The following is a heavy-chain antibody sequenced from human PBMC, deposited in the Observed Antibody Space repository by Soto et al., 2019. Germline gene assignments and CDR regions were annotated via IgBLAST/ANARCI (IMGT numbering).Heavy chain of an antibody. CDR2: ISSNGGSA. CDR1: GFTFRNYA. D-gene: IGHD2-15*01. V-gene: IGHV3-23*01. J-gene: IGHJ6*02. Sequence: GGSLRLSCAAAGFTFRNYAMSWVRQAPGKGLELVSSISSNGGSAYYADSVKGRFTISRDNSKNTLYLQMNSLRADDTAVCYCARGYCSAVGCYVHYYYGFDVWGQGTTVTVSS. CDR3: ARGYCSAVGCYVHYYYGFDV.